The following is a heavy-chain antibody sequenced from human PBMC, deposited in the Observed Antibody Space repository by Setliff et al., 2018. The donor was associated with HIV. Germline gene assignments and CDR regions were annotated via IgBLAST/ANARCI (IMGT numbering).Heavy chain of an antibody. Sequence: SETLSLTCTVSGVSISSYYWSWIRQPAGKGLEWIGNILYGGTTYYTPSLKSRVSISVDTSRNQFSLRLNSVTAADTAVYYCARPTTGLGGGAAFDIWGQGTMVTVSS. V-gene: IGHV4-59*04. J-gene: IGHJ3*02. CDR1: GVSISSYY. CDR3: ARPTTGLGGGAAFDI. D-gene: IGHD2-8*01. CDR2: ILYGGTT.